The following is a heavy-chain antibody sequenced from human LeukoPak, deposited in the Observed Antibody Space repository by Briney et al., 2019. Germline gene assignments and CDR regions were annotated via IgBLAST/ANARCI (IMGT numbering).Heavy chain of an antibody. Sequence: GRTLRLSCAASGFTFSSYGMSWVRQAPGKGLEWVSGISGSGGSTYSADSVKGRFTISRDNSKNTLYLQMNSLRAEDTAVYYCARDPVPGAPYYFDYWGQGTLVTVSS. CDR1: GFTFSSYG. J-gene: IGHJ4*02. V-gene: IGHV3-23*01. D-gene: IGHD2-2*01. CDR2: ISGSGGST. CDR3: ARDPVPGAPYYFDY.